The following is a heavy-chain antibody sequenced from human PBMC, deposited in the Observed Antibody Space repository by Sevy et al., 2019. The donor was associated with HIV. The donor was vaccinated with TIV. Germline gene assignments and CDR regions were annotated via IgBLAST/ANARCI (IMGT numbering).Heavy chain of an antibody. CDR1: GYTFSSHD. CDR2: MNPNNGNT. V-gene: IGHV1-8*01. CDR3: PRDPSGNYLTPHYRDYYGLDV. D-gene: IGHD1-7*01. Sequence: ASVKVSCKTSGYTFSSHDINWVRQAPGQGLEWMGWMNPNNGNTGYVQKFQDRVTMTRDSSIATAYMELRGLTSDDTAVYYCPRDPSGNYLTPHYRDYYGLDVWGQGTAVTVSS. J-gene: IGHJ6*02.